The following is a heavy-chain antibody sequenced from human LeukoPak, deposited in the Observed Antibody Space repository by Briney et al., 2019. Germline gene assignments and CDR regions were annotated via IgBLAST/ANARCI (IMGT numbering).Heavy chain of an antibody. D-gene: IGHD6-13*01. CDR2: IYHSGST. J-gene: IGHJ6*03. CDR1: GGPISSGGYY. CDR3: ASRIAAAGKYYYYYYMDV. V-gene: IGHV4-30-2*01. Sequence: SETLSLTCTVSGGPISSGGYYWSWIRQPPGKGLEWIGYIYHSGSTYYNPSLKSRVTISVDRSKNQFSLKLSSVTAADTAVYYCASRIAAAGKYYYYYYMDVWGKGTTVTVSS.